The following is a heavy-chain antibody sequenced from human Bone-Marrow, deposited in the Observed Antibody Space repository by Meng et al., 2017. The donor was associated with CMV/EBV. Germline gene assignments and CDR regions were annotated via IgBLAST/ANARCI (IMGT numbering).Heavy chain of an antibody. Sequence: GESLKISCAASGFTFSSYAMHWVRQAPGKGLEWVAFIRYDGSHKYYADSVKGRFTISRDNSKNTLYMQMNSLRAEDTAVYYCATPGVAAADFDYWGRGTLATFSS. J-gene: IGHJ4*02. CDR3: ATPGVAAADFDY. V-gene: IGHV3-30*02. CDR2: IRYDGSHK. D-gene: IGHD6-25*01. CDR1: GFTFSSYA.